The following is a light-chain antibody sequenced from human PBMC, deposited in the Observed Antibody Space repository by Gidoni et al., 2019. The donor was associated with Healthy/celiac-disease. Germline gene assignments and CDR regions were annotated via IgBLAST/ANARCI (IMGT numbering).Light chain of an antibody. Sequence: SYELTQPPSVSVSPGQTASITCSGDTLGAKYACWYQQKPGQSPVLVIYQDSKRPSGIPERFAGSNSGNKATLTISGTQAMDEADYYCQAWDSSTANVVFGGGTKLTVL. CDR2: QDS. V-gene: IGLV3-1*01. CDR1: TLGAKY. CDR3: QAWDSSTANVV. J-gene: IGLJ2*01.